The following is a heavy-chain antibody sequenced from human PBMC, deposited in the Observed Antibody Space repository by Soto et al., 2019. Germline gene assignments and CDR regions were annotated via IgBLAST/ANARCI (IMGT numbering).Heavy chain of an antibody. CDR3: ARSFAGGGYIYGNYYYYYYMDV. D-gene: IGHD5-18*01. V-gene: IGHV4-59*08. CDR1: GGSISSYY. CDR2: IYYSGST. Sequence: QVQLQESGPGLVKPSETLSLTCTVSGGSISSYYWSWIRQPPGKGLEWIGYIYYSGSTNYNPSLQSRVTILVDPSKNQFSLKLGSVTAADTAVYYCARSFAGGGYIYGNYYYYYYMDVWGKGTTVTVSS. J-gene: IGHJ6*03.